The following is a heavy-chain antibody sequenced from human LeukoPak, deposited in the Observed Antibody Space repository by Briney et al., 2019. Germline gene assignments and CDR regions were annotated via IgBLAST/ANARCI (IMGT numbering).Heavy chain of an antibody. J-gene: IGHJ3*02. Sequence: GGSLRLSCAASGFTFSSYEMNWVRQAPGKGPEWVSYITPSATAAFYADSVKGRFTISRDDAKNSLYLHMNSLRVEDTAIYYCAREKIGVVGDAFDIWGQGTIVTVSS. CDR2: ITPSATAA. V-gene: IGHV3-48*03. CDR1: GFTFSSYE. CDR3: AREKIGVVGDAFDI. D-gene: IGHD2-21*01.